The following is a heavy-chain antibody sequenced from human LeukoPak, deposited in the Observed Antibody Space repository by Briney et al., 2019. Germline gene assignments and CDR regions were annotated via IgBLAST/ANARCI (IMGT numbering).Heavy chain of an antibody. V-gene: IGHV1-18*01. D-gene: IGHD3-3*01. CDR2: ISAYNGNT. CDR3: ARSITIFGVVTLDY. CDR1: SYTFTSYG. Sequence: ASVKVSCKASSYTFTSYGISWVRQAPGQGLEWMGWISAYNGNTNYAQKLQGRVTMTTDTSTSTAYMELRSLRSDDTAVYYCARSITIFGVVTLDYWGQGTLVTVSS. J-gene: IGHJ4*02.